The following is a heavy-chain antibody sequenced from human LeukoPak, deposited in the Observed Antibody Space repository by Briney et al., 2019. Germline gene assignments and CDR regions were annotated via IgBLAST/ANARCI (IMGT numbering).Heavy chain of an antibody. CDR1: GDSINSLDL. D-gene: IGHD3-22*01. V-gene: IGHV4-4*02. CDR3: AGLVGRYSSGLYYYYFDY. J-gene: IGHJ4*02. Sequence: PSGTLSLTCTVSGDSINSLDLWSWVRQPPGKGLEWIGEMYLSGTTHSNPSVKSRVTISIDKSKNQFFLDLSSVTAADTAVYYCAGLVGRYSSGLYYYYFDYWGQGTLVTVSS. CDR2: MYLSGTT.